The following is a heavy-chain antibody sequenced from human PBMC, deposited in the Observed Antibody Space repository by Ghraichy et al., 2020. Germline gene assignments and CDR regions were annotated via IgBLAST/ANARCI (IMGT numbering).Heavy chain of an antibody. V-gene: IGHV1-69*10. CDR2: IIPIFGIA. CDR1: GGTFSSYA. Sequence: SVKVSCKASGGTFSSYAISWVRQAPGQGLEWMGGIIPIFGIANYAQKFQGRVTITADKSTSTAYMELSSLRSEDTAVYYCATSPKDIVVVPAARRGMDVWGQGTTVTVSS. D-gene: IGHD2-2*01. CDR3: ATSPKDIVVVPAARRGMDV. J-gene: IGHJ6*02.